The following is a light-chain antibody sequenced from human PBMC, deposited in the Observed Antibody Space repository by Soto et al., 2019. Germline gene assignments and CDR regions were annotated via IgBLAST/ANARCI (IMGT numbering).Light chain of an antibody. J-gene: IGKJ4*01. V-gene: IGKV1-39*01. CDR3: QQSSRTPLT. CDR2: AAS. CDR1: QSISNY. Sequence: DIPMTRSPSSLSASVGDRVTITCRASQSISNYLNWYQRKAGKAPKLLIFAASSLQGGVPSRFSGSGYGTDFTLTISSLQPEDFATYYCQQSSRTPLTFGGGTKVEIK.